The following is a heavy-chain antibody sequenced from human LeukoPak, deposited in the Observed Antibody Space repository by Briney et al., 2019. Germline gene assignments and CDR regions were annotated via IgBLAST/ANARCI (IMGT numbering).Heavy chain of an antibody. J-gene: IGHJ3*02. D-gene: IGHD1-26*01. CDR3: ARDRRGSYYGAFDI. CDR2: IDSDGSST. V-gene: IGHV3-74*01. CDR1: GFTFSSYW. Sequence: GGSLRLSCAASGFTFSSYWMHWVRQAPGKGLVWVSRIDSDGSSTSYADSVKGRFTISRDNAKNTLYLQMNSLRAEDTAVYYCARDRRGSYYGAFDIWGQGTMVTVSS.